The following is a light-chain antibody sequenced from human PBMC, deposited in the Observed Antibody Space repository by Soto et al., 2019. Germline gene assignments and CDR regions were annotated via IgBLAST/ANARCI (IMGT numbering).Light chain of an antibody. CDR2: ATS. J-gene: IGKJ5*01. V-gene: IGKV1-9*01. Sequence: DIQMTQSPSSLPASIGDRVTFTCRASRTISTYLNWYQHKPGKAPKLLIYATSSLQSGVPSRFSGSGSGTEFTLTISSLQPEDFATYYCQQLNALFGQGTRLEI. CDR1: RTISTY. CDR3: QQLNAL.